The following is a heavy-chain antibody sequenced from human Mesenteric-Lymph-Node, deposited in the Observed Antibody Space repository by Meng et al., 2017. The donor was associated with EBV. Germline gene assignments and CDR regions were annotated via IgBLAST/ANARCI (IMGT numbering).Heavy chain of an antibody. D-gene: IGHD4-17*01. CDR2: INQSGST. CDR1: GESLSGLS. J-gene: IGHJ4*02. V-gene: IGHV4-34*01. CDR3: ARGPPTLTSYVYFDY. Sequence: QGHLQQLGAGLLKPLETLSLTCSVYGESLSGLSWSWIRQPPGRGPEWIGEINQSGSTNYSPSLKSRVTISVDTSKTQFSLNLRSVTAADTAVYYCARGPPTLTSYVYFDYWGQGILVTVSS.